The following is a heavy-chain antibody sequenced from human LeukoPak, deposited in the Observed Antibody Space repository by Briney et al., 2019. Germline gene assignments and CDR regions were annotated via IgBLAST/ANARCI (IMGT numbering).Heavy chain of an antibody. CDR2: INHSGST. D-gene: IGHD3-10*01. J-gene: IGHJ4*02. Sequence: KPSEALSLTCAVYGGSFSGYYWSWIRQPPGKGLEWIGEINHSGSTNYNPSLKSRVTISVDTSKNQFSLKLSSVTAADTAVYYCARGGVRGFYGSGSIPLDLRYWSQGTLVTVSS. CDR1: GGSFSGYY. V-gene: IGHV4-34*01. CDR3: ARGGVRGFYGSGSIPLDLRY.